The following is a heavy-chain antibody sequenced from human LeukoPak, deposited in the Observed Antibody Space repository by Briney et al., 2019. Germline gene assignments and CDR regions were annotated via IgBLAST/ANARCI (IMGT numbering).Heavy chain of an antibody. J-gene: IGHJ4*02. CDR2: IRYDGSNE. CDR1: GFTFSSYG. V-gene: IGHV3-30*02. CDR3: AKDGSGSYYPPPDY. Sequence: GGSLRLSCAASGFTFSSYGMHWVRQAPGKGLEWVSFIRYDGSNEYYADSVRGRFTISRDNSKNTLYLQMNSLRAEDTAVYYCAKDGSGSYYPPPDYWGQGTLVTVSS. D-gene: IGHD1-26*01.